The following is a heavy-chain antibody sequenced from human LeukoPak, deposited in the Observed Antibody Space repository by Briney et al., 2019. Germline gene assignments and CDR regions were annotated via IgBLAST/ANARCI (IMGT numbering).Heavy chain of an antibody. CDR2: INPNSGGT. CDR1: GYTFTDYY. Sequence: ASVTVSCKASGYTFTDYYMHWVRQAPGQGLEWMGWINPNSGGTNYAQKFQGRVTMTRDTSISTAYMELSRLRSDDTAVYYCARDRGGNWFDPWGQGTLVTVSS. CDR3: ARDRGGNWFDP. J-gene: IGHJ5*02. D-gene: IGHD3-10*01. V-gene: IGHV1-2*02.